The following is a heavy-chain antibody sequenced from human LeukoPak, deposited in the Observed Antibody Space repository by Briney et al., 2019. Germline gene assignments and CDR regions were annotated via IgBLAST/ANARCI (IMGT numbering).Heavy chain of an antibody. J-gene: IGHJ3*02. D-gene: IGHD1-26*01. CDR3: ARDLEWELMGAFDI. V-gene: IGHV4-59*01. Sequence: SETLSLTCTVSGGSISSYYWSWIRQPPGKGLEWIGYIYYSGSTNYNPSLKSRVTISVDTSKNQFSLKLSSVTAADTAVYYCARDLEWELMGAFDIWGQGTMVTVSS. CDR2: IYYSGST. CDR1: GGSISSYY.